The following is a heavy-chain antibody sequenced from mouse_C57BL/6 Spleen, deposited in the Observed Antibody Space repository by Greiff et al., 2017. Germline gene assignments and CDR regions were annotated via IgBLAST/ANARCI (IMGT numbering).Heavy chain of an antibody. CDR2: INPNNGGT. CDR1: GYTFTDYN. J-gene: IGHJ2*01. D-gene: IGHD2-4*01. CDR3: ARRGYDYEDYFDY. Sequence: VQLQQSGPELVKPGASVKIPCKASGYTFTDYNMDCVKQSHGKSLEWIGDINPNNGGTIYNQKFKGKATLTVDKSSSTAYMELRSLTSEDTAVYYCARRGYDYEDYFDYWGQGTTLTVSS. V-gene: IGHV1-18*01.